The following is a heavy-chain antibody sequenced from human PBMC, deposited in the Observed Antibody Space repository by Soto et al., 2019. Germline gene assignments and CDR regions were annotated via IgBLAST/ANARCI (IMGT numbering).Heavy chain of an antibody. D-gene: IGHD3-16*01. CDR2: ISYDGSNK. J-gene: IGHJ6*02. V-gene: IGHV3-30*18. CDR1: GFTFSSYG. CDR3: AKDRVPRGRYGMDV. Sequence: GGSLRLSCAASGFTFSSYGMHWVRQAPGKGLEWVAVISYDGSNKYYADSVKGRFTISRDNSKNTLYLQMNSLRAEDTAVYYCAKDRVPRGRYGMDVWGQGTTVTVSS.